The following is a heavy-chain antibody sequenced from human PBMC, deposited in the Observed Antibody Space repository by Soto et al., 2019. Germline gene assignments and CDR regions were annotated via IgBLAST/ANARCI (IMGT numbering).Heavy chain of an antibody. V-gene: IGHV3-23*01. CDR1: GFTYSIYA. J-gene: IGHJ4*02. Sequence: EVQLLQSGGGLVQPGGSLRLSCTASGFTYSIYAMAWVRQAPGKGLEWVSAISGSGGETYYADSVKGRFTISRDNSKKPRLLQKNNLGAEETGVNYCWKEISVAVAYPPEYWGQGTLVTVSS. D-gene: IGHD6-19*01. CDR2: ISGSGGET. CDR3: WKEISVAVAYPPEY.